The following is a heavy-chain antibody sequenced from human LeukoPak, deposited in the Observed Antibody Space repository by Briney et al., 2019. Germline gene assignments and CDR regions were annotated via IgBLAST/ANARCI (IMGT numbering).Heavy chain of an antibody. Sequence: ASVKVSCKASGDSFTGFYIHWVRQAPGQGLEWMGWINPNSGGTNYAQKFQGRVTMTRDTSISTAYMELSRLRSDDTAVYYCARGVEWEPYDYWGQGTLVTVSS. CDR1: GDSFTGFY. CDR2: INPNSGGT. J-gene: IGHJ4*02. V-gene: IGHV1-2*02. D-gene: IGHD1-26*01. CDR3: ARGVEWEPYDY.